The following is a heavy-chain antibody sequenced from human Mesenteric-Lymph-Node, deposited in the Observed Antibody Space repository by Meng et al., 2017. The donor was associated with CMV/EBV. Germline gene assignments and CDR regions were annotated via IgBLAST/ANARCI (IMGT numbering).Heavy chain of an antibody. CDR3: ARDVNTPLGFLERLGPLYGMDV. V-gene: IGHV3-20*04. Sequence: GESLKISCAASGFTLENYGMSWVRQAPGKGLEWVSGIKWNGGSTDYADSVKGRFTISRDNAKNSLYLQMNSLRAEDTALYYCARDVNTPLGFLERLGPLYGMDVWGQGTTVTVSS. J-gene: IGHJ6*02. CDR1: GFTLENYG. CDR2: IKWNGGST. D-gene: IGHD3-3*01.